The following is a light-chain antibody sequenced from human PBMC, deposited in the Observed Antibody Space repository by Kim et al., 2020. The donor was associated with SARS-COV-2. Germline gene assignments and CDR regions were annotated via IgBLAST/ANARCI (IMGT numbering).Light chain of an antibody. CDR2: YDS. CDR1: NMGSKS. V-gene: IGLV3-21*04. Sequence: APRKTARITWGGNNMGSKSVHWYQQKPGQAPVLVIYYDSDRPSGIPERFSGSNSGNTATLTISRVEAGDEADYYCQVWDSSSDHPVFGGGTQLTVL. J-gene: IGLJ3*02. CDR3: QVWDSSSDHPV.